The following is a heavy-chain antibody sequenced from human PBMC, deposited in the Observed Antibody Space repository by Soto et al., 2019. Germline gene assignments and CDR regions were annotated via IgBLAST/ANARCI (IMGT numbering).Heavy chain of an antibody. CDR3: ARSLLGYCISTSCYGGAFDI. V-gene: IGHV3-21*01. CDR2: ISSSSSYI. Sequence: GGSLRLSCAASGFTFSSYSMNWVRQAPGKGLERVSSISSSSSYIYYADSVKGRFTISRDNAKNSLYLQMNSLRAEDTAVYYCARSLLGYCISTSCYGGAFDIWGQGTMVTVSS. CDR1: GFTFSSYS. D-gene: IGHD2-2*01. J-gene: IGHJ3*02.